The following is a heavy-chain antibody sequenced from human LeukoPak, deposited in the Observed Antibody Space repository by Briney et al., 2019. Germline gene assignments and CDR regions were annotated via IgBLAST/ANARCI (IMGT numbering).Heavy chain of an antibody. D-gene: IGHD4-11*01. V-gene: IGHV3-33*06. J-gene: IGHJ4*02. CDR1: GFTYSQYG. CDR2: IWSDATEK. CDR3: AKDAQRGFDYSNSLEY. Sequence: GGSLRLSCAASGFTYSQYGMHWVRQAPGKGLEWVAVIWSDATEKYYGDAVKGRFTISRDNSRNTLYLQMNSLRVEDTVVYYCAKDAQRGFDYSNSLEYWGQGTLVTVSS.